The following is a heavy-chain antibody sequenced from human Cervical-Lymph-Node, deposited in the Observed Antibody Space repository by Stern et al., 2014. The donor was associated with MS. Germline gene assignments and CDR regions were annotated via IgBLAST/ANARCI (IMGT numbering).Heavy chain of an antibody. Sequence: QMQLVQSGAEVKRPGSSVTVSCKASGPMFSSYTITWVRRAPGQGLEWIGRIIPLINTTQYAHKVQGRVTITADESTSTAYLELSSLRSEDTAIYYCAREGPRGDYYYGMDVWGQGTTVTVSS. V-gene: IGHV1-69*18. J-gene: IGHJ6*02. D-gene: IGHD3-16*01. CDR3: AREGPRGDYYYGMDV. CDR2: IIPLINTT. CDR1: GPMFSSYT.